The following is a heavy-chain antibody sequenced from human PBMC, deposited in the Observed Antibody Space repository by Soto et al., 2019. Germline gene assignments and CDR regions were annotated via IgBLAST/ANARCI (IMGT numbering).Heavy chain of an antibody. V-gene: IGHV2-5*01. J-gene: IGHJ5*02. Sequence: QITLRESGPTLVKPTQTLTLTCTLSGVSLTTGGVGVGWIRQPPRKALEWLAVIYWNNDKRYSPSLRSRLTITKDTSQNQVVLTLTNMDPXXXXXXXXXXTQLLYFXEADNYFDPWGXGTLVTVSS. D-gene: IGHD3-16*02. CDR2: IYWNNDK. CDR3: XXTQLLYFXEADNYFDP. CDR1: GVSLTTGGVG.